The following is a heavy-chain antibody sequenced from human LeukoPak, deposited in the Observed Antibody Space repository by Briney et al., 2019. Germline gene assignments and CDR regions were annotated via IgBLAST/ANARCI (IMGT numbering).Heavy chain of an antibody. CDR1: EFTFSSYS. J-gene: IGHJ4*02. Sequence: GGSLRLSCAASEFTFSSYSMNWVRQAPGKGLEWVSSISGDSTYIYNAGSVKGRFTISRDNAQASLYLQMISLRADDTAVYYCARVSGRLERQSDLDYWGQGTLVIVSS. CDR3: ARVSGRLERQSDLDY. CDR2: ISGDSTYI. D-gene: IGHD1-1*01. V-gene: IGHV3-21*01.